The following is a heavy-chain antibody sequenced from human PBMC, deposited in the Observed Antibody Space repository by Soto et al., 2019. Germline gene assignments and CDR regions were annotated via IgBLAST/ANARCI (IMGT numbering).Heavy chain of an antibody. D-gene: IGHD2-2*02. CDR3: PRDYCSSTSCYTPNYYYYGMDV. Sequence: PSQTLSLTCAISGDSVSSNSAAWNWIRHAPSRGLEWLGRRYYRCKWYNDSGVAVKRRITINPDTSKNQYSLQLNSVTPEVTAVYYCPRDYCSSTSCYTPNYYYYGMDVWGQATTVT. J-gene: IGHJ6*02. CDR1: GDSVSSNSAA. V-gene: IGHV6-1*01. CDR2: RYYRCKWYN.